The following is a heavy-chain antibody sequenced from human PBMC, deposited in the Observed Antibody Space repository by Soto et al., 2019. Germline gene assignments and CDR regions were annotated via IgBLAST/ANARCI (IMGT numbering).Heavy chain of an antibody. D-gene: IGHD3-10*01. CDR1: GFTFSSYD. CDR2: IGTAGDT. V-gene: IGHV3-13*01. J-gene: IGHJ4*02. CDR3: ARGGSRDGKGGILDY. Sequence: GGSLRLSCAASGFTFSSYDMHWVRQTTGKGLEWVSAIGTAGDTHYPGSVKGRFTISRENAKNSLYLQMNSLRAGDTAVYYCARGGSRDGKGGILDYWGQGTLVTVSS.